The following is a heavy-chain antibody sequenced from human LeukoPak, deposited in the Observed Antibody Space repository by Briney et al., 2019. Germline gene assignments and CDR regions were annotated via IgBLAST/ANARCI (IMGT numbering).Heavy chain of an antibody. Sequence: SETLSLTCTVSGGSISSYYWSWIRQPPGKGLAWIGYIYYSGSTNYNPSLKSRVTISVDTSKNQFSLKLSSVTAADTAVYYCARAGSFSRLFDYWGQGTLVTVSS. V-gene: IGHV4-59*01. CDR2: IYYSGST. J-gene: IGHJ4*02. CDR1: GGSISSYY. CDR3: ARAGSFSRLFDY. D-gene: IGHD3-10*01.